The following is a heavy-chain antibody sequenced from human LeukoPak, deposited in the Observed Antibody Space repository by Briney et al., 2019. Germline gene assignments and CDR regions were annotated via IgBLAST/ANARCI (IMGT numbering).Heavy chain of an antibody. D-gene: IGHD3-10*01. V-gene: IGHV1-2*02. CDR1: GYTFTGYY. CDR2: INPNSGGT. CDR3: ARGPIPYYYGSGMGD. J-gene: IGHJ4*02. Sequence: ALVKVSCKASGYTFTGYYIHWVRQAPGQGLEWMGWINPNSGGTNFAQKFQGRVSLTRDTSTSTVYMELSRLRSDDTAVYYCARGPIPYYYGSGMGDWGQGTLVTVSS.